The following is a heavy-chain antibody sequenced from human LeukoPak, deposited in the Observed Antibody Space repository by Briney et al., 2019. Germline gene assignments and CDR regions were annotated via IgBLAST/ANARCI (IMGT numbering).Heavy chain of an antibody. CDR3: ARDLHIAAADY. D-gene: IGHD6-13*01. CDR1: GFTFSSYW. J-gene: IGHJ4*02. CDR2: IIGDGTST. Sequence: PGGSLRLSCAASGFTFSSYWMHWARQAPGKGLVWVSRIIGDGTSTDYADSVKGRFTISRDNAKNTVYLQMNSLRAEDTAVYYCARDLHIAAADYWGQGTLVTVSS. V-gene: IGHV3-74*01.